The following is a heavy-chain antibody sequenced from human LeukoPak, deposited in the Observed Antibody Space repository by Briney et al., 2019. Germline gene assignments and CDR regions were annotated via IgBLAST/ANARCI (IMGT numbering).Heavy chain of an antibody. CDR2: VNGDGSST. D-gene: IGHD4-23*01. CDR1: GFIFNNYA. J-gene: IGHJ4*02. CDR3: ARGRPHGNDY. V-gene: IGHV3-74*01. Sequence: GGSLRLSCAGSGFIFNNYAMHWVRQAPGKGLVWVSRVNGDGSSTNYADSVKGRFTISRDNAKNTLYLQMNSLRVEDTAVYYCARGRPHGNDYWGQGTLVTVSP.